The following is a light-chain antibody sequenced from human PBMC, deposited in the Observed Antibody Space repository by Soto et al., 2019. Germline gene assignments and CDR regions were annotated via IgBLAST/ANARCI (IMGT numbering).Light chain of an antibody. CDR1: SSDIGGSNS. J-gene: IGLJ3*02. CDR2: DVS. V-gene: IGLV2-14*01. Sequence: QSVLTQPASVSGSPGQTIIMSCTGTSSDIGGSNSVSWYQQHPDKAPKLILFDVSHRPSKIPDRFSGSKSGNTASLTISGLQAEDEADYYCSSYSSSGTLVLFGGGTQLTVL. CDR3: SSYSSSGTLVL.